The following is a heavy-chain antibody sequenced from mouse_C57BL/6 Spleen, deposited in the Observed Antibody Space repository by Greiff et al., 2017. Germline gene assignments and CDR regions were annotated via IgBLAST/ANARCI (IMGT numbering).Heavy chain of an antibody. CDR1: GFTFSSYA. Sequence: EVKLEESGGGLVKPGGSLKLSCAASGFTFSSYAMSWVRQTPEKRLEWVATISDGGSYTYYPDNVKGRFTISRDNAKNNLYLQMSHLKSEDTAMYYCARDGAYYFDYWGQGTTLTVSS. CDR3: ARDGAYYFDY. V-gene: IGHV5-4*01. J-gene: IGHJ2*01. CDR2: ISDGGSYT.